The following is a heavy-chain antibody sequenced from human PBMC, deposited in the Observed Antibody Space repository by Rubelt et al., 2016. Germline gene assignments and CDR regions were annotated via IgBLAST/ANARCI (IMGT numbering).Heavy chain of an antibody. CDR3: ARGWGCEIYDI. D-gene: IGHD2-21*01. CDR2: IYYSGST. V-gene: IGHV4-59*01. Sequence: QVQLQESGPGLVKPSETLSLTCTVSGGSISSYYWSWIRQPPGKGLEWIGYIYYSGSTNYNPSLKSRVTISVDTSKNQFSLKLSSVTAADTAVYYCARGWGCEIYDIWGQGTMVTVSS. CDR1: GGSISSYY. J-gene: IGHJ3*02.